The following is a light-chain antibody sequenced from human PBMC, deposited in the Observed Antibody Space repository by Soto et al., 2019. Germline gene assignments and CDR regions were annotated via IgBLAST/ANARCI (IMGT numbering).Light chain of an antibody. CDR2: KAS. CDR3: QHYNCYSEA. Sequence: IQMTQSPCTLSVSIGDRVTITCRASQTISSWLAWYQQKPGKAPKLLIYKASTLKSGVPSRFSGSGSGTEFTLTISSLQPDDFATYYCQHYNCYSEAFGLGTKVDIK. V-gene: IGKV1-5*03. CDR1: QTISSW. J-gene: IGKJ1*01.